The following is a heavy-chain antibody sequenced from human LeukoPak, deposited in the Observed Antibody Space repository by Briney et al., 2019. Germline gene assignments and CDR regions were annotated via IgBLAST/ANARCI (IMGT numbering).Heavy chain of an antibody. V-gene: IGHV1-18*01. Sequence: ASVKVSCKASGYTFTDYGISWVRQAPGQGLEWMGWMSAYNGNTNYAQKLQGRVTMTTDTATSTAYMELRSLRSDDTAVYYCARTMYSGGYYYGMDVWGQGTTVTVSS. J-gene: IGHJ6*02. CDR3: ARTMYSGGYYYGMDV. CDR2: MSAYNGNT. CDR1: GYTFTDYG. D-gene: IGHD3-10*02.